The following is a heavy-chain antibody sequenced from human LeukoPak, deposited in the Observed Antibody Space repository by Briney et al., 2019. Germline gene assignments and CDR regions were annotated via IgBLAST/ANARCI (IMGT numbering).Heavy chain of an antibody. CDR3: ARIGLTTSNFDY. Sequence: PGGSLRLSCAASGFTFSSYSMNWVRQAPGKGLEWVSSISANGAGAYYADSVKGRATISRDNSKNMLYLQMNSLRADDTAIYYCARIGLTTSNFDYWGQGTLVTVSS. V-gene: IGHV3-23*01. CDR1: GFTFSSYS. D-gene: IGHD3-3*01. J-gene: IGHJ4*02. CDR2: ISANGAGA.